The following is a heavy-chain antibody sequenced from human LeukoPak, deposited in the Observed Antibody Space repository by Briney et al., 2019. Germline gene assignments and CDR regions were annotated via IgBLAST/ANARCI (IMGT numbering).Heavy chain of an antibody. J-gene: IGHJ4*02. V-gene: IGHV4-38-2*01. CDR1: GYSISSGYY. CDR3: ATTLTIFGVVRIGYFDY. Sequence: SETLSLTCAVSGYSISSGYYWGWIRQPPGKGLEWLGGIYHSGSTYYNPSLKSRVTISVDTSKNQFSLKLSSVTAADTAVYYCATTLTIFGVVRIGYFDYWGQGTLVTVSS. D-gene: IGHD3-3*01. CDR2: IYHSGST.